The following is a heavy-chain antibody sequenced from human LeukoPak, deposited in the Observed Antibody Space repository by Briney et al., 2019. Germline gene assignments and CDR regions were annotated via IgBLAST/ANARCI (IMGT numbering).Heavy chain of an antibody. Sequence: ASVKVSCKASGYTFTGYYMHWVRQAPGQGLEWMGWINPNSGGTNYAQKFQGRVTMTRDTSISTAYMELSRLRSDDTAVYYCARGFGKQLAVLYYFDYWGQGTLVTVSS. V-gene: IGHV1-2*02. CDR3: ARGFGKQLAVLYYFDY. CDR2: INPNSGGT. D-gene: IGHD6-6*01. CDR1: GYTFTGYY. J-gene: IGHJ4*02.